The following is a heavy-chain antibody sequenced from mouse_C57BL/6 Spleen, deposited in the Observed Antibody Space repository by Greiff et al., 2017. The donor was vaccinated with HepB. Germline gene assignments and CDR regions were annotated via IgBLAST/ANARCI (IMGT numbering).Heavy chain of an antibody. CDR1: GYTFTSYG. Sequence: VKLVESGAELARPGASVKLSCKASGYTFTSYGISWVKQRTGQGLEWIGEIYPRSGNTYYNEKFKGKATLTADKSSSTAYMELRSLTSEDSAVYFCAREDDGYYFDYWGQGTTLTVSS. CDR3: AREDDGYYFDY. V-gene: IGHV1-81*01. CDR2: IYPRSGNT. D-gene: IGHD2-3*01. J-gene: IGHJ2*01.